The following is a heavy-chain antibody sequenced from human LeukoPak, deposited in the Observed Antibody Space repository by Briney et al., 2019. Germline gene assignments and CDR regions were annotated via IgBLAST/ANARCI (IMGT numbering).Heavy chain of an antibody. CDR1: GGTLSSYA. J-gene: IGHJ4*02. V-gene: IGHV1-69*05. CDR2: IIPIFGTA. Sequence: SVKVSCKASGGTLSSYAISWVRQAPGQGLEWMGGIIPIFGTANYAQKFQGRVTITTDESTSTAYMELSSLRSEDTAVYYCARSRVPAAPQDYWGQGTLVTVSS. CDR3: ARSRVPAAPQDY. D-gene: IGHD2-2*01.